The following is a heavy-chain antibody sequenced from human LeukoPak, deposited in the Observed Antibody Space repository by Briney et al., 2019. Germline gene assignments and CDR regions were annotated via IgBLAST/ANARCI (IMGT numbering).Heavy chain of an antibody. CDR1: GYTFTSYG. D-gene: IGHD4-17*01. Sequence: ASVKVSCKASGYTFTSYGISWVRQAPGQGLEWMGWISAYNGNTSYAQKLQGRVTMTTDTSTSTAYMELRSLRSDDTAVYYCAREGMDYGDYYFDYWGQGTLVTVSS. CDR2: ISAYNGNT. J-gene: IGHJ4*02. CDR3: AREGMDYGDYYFDY. V-gene: IGHV1-18*01.